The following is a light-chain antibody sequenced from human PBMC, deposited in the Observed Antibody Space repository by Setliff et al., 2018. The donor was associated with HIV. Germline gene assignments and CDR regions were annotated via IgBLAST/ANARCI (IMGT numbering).Light chain of an antibody. CDR2: DVS. J-gene: IGLJ1*01. CDR3: SSYTSSFTYV. CDR1: SNDVGGYNY. V-gene: IGLV2-14*03. Sequence: QSVLTQPASVCGSPGQSITISCTGTSNDVGGYNYVSWYQQDPGKAPKLMIYDVSNRPSGVSNRSSGSKSGNTASLTISGLLAEDEADYYCSSYTSSFTYVFGTGTKVTVL.